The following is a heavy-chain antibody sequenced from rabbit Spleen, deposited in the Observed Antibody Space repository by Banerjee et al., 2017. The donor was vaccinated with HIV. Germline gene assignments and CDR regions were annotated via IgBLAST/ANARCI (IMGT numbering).Heavy chain of an antibody. CDR3: ARGSATMTMVITGYYLGL. D-gene: IGHD2-1*01. CDR1: GVSFNDKDV. V-gene: IGHV1S45*01. J-gene: IGHJ4*01. CDR2: GYPVGIGST. Sequence: QEQLEESGGGLVKPEGSLTLTCKASGVSFNDKDVMCWVRQAPGKGLEWIGCGYPVGIGSTSCEGWAKGRFTCSKTSSNTVTLQMTSLTVADTATYFCARGSATMTMVITGYYLGLWGPGTLVTV.